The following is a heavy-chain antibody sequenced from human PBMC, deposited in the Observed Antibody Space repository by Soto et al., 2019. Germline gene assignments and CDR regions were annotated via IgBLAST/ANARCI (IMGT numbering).Heavy chain of an antibody. CDR3: AKDLCGGSCYSFDAFDV. Sequence: PGGSLRLSCAASGFTFSSYAMSWVRQAPGKGLEWVSAISGSGGSTYYADSVKGRFTISRDNSKNTLYLQMNSLRAEDTAVYYCAKDLCGGSCYSFDAFDVWGQGTMVNVSS. D-gene: IGHD2-15*01. CDR1: GFTFSSYA. J-gene: IGHJ3*01. V-gene: IGHV3-23*01. CDR2: ISGSGGST.